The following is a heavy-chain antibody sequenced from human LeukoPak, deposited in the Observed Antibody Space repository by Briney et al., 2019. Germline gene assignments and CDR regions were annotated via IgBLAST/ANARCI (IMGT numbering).Heavy chain of an antibody. J-gene: IGHJ4*02. D-gene: IGHD3-16*02. CDR3: VRDVS. CDR1: GFTFSSYA. Sequence: PGGSLRLSCAASGFTFSSYAMSWVRQAPGKGLEWVSAISGSGGSTYYADSVKGRFTIARDISKNTLHLQMNSLRVEDKAVYYCVRDVSWGQGTLVTVSS. CDR2: ISGSGGST. V-gene: IGHV3-23*01.